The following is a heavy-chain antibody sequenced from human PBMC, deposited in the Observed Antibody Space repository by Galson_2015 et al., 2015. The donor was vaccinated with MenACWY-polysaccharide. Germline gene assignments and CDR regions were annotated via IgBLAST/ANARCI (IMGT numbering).Heavy chain of an antibody. CDR3: ARDSSCGWVDLFDY. CDR1: GYTFTRYT. CDR2: INAGSGNT. V-gene: IGHV1-3*01. Sequence: SVKVSCKASGYTFTRYTIHWLRQAPGQRLEWMGWINAGSGNTRYSQKFQGRVTITRDTSASMAYMELSSLRSEDTAVYFCARDSSCGWVDLFDYWGQGTLVTVSS. J-gene: IGHJ4*02. D-gene: IGHD6-19*01.